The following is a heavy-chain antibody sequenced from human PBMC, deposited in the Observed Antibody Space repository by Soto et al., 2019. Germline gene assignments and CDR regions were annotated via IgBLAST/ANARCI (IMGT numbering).Heavy chain of an antibody. Sequence: QVQMVESGGGVVQPGRSLRLSCAASGFSFENYGMHWVRQARGRGLEWVAIIWYDGSLQYYAAAVKGRFTISRDNSKNTLYLEMNSLRAEDTAVYYCANLWGDGFNLGQDYNGMDVWGQGTTVIVS. CDR3: ANLWGDGFNLGQDYNGMDV. J-gene: IGHJ6*02. CDR2: IWYDGSLQ. CDR1: GFSFENYG. V-gene: IGHV3-33*06. D-gene: IGHD3-10*01.